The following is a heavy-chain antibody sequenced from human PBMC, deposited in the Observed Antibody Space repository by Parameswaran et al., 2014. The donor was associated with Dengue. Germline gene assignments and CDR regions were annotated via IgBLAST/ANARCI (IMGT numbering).Heavy chain of an antibody. V-gene: IGHV4-31*02. CDR3: ARGGQPRLHPFDY. CDR2: IYYSGST. J-gene: IGHJ4*02. Sequence: WIRQPPGKGLEWIGYIYYSGSTYYNPSLKSRVTISVDTSKNQFSLKLSSVTAADTAVYYCARGGQPRLHPFDYWGQGTLVTVSS. D-gene: IGHD2-15*01.